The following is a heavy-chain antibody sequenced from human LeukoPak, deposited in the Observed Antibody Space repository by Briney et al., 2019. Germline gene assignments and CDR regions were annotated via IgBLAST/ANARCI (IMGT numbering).Heavy chain of an antibody. J-gene: IGHJ6*02. CDR2: ILNDGSRQ. D-gene: IGHD3-10*01. CDR1: GFNFNGCG. Sequence: GGSLRLSCAASGFNFNGCGTHWVRHAPGKGLEWVARILNDGSRQYYTDSVKGRFTIARDNSKNTVFLEMNSLRDEDTAVYYCVKSSGKDDYGMDAWGQGTTVTVSS. V-gene: IGHV3-30*02. CDR3: VKSSGKDDYGMDA.